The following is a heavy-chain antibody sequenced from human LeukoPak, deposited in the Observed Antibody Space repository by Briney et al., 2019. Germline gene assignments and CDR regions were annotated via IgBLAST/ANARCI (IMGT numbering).Heavy chain of an antibody. CDR2: IYSGGST. D-gene: IGHD5-24*01. V-gene: IGHV3-53*01. J-gene: IGHJ4*02. Sequence: GVSLRLSCAASGFTVSSNYMSWDRQAPGKGLEWVSVIYSGGSTYYADFVKGRFTISRDNSKNTLYLQMNSLRAEDTAVYYCARGGWLQSWDYWGQGTLVTVSS. CDR1: GFTVSSNY. CDR3: ARGGWLQSWDY.